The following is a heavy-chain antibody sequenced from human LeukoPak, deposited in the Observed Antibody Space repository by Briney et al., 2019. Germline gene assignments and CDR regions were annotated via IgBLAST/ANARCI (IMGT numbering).Heavy chain of an antibody. CDR2: INHSGST. Sequence: PSETLSLTCAVYGGSFSGYYWSWIRQPPGKGLEWIGEINHSGSTNYNPSPKSRVTISVDTSKNQFSLKLSSVTAADTAVYYCARRAGSEYCSSTSCLIDYWGQGTLVTVSS. D-gene: IGHD2-2*01. J-gene: IGHJ4*02. CDR1: GGSFSGYY. CDR3: ARRAGSEYCSSTSCLIDY. V-gene: IGHV4-34*01.